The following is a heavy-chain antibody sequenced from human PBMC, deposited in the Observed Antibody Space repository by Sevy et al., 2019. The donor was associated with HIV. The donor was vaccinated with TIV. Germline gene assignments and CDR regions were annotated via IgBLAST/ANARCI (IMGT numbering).Heavy chain of an antibody. CDR1: GFTFSSYA. Sequence: GGSLRLSCAASGFTFSSYAMSWVRQAPGKGLEWVSAISGSGGSTYYADSVKGRFTISRDNSKNTLYLQMNSLRAEDTAVYYCAKMGCSGGSRLPPPGFYYYYYMDVWGKWTTVTVSS. D-gene: IGHD2-15*01. J-gene: IGHJ6*03. CDR3: AKMGCSGGSRLPPPGFYYYYYMDV. V-gene: IGHV3-23*01. CDR2: ISGSGGST.